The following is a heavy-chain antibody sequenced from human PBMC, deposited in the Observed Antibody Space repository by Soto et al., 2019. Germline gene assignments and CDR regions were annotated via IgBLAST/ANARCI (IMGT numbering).Heavy chain of an antibody. J-gene: IGHJ3*02. Sequence: ASVKVSCKASGYTFTTNGISWVRQAPGQGLEWMGWISTYNGNTYSAQKLQGRVTMTTDTSTSTAYMELRSLRSDDTAVYYCARERDYYDSSGQRDAFDIWGQGTMVTVSS. CDR1: GYTFTTNG. V-gene: IGHV1-18*01. CDR3: ARERDYYDSSGQRDAFDI. D-gene: IGHD3-22*01. CDR2: ISTYNGNT.